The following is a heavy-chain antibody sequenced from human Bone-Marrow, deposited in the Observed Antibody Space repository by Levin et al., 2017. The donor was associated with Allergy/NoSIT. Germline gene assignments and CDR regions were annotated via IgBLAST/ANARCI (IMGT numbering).Heavy chain of an antibody. CDR2: IRSASGTSI. V-gene: IGHV3-48*03. CDR1: GFIFSSSE. CDR3: TRALRY. J-gene: IGHJ4*02. Sequence: GGSLRLSCAASGFIFSSSEMNWVRQAPGKGLEWVSYIRSASGTSIYYADSVRGRFTISRDNARSLLYLEMNNLRAEDTGVYYCTRALRYWGQGTRVTVSS.